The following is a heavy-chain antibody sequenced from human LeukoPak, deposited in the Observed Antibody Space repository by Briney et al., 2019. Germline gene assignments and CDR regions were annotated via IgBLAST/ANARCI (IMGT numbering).Heavy chain of an antibody. CDR3: ARASSGGSGWDPDY. Sequence: GMSLRLSCAVSGFTFSTFAMHWVRQALGKGLEWVAVISSDGGNSYYLDSVKGRFTISRDNFKNTQCLQMNSLRAEDTAVYYCARASSGGSGWDPDYWGQGTLVTVSS. CDR2: ISSDGGNS. CDR1: GFTFSTFA. D-gene: IGHD6-19*01. J-gene: IGHJ4*02. V-gene: IGHV3-33*05.